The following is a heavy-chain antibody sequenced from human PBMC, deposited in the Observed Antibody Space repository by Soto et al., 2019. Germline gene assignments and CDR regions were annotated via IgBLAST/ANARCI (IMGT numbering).Heavy chain of an antibody. CDR1: GYTFTRSG. J-gene: IGHJ6*02. Sequence: QGHLVQSGAEVKKPGTSVKVSCKASGYTFTRSGISWVRQAPGQGLEWMGWISGYNGDTNYAQNLQGRVTMTIDTSTSTAYMELRSLTSDDTAVYYCAKNGQPPYYYYGLDVWGQGTTVTVSS. D-gene: IGHD2-8*01. V-gene: IGHV1-18*01. CDR2: ISGYNGDT. CDR3: AKNGQPPYYYYGLDV.